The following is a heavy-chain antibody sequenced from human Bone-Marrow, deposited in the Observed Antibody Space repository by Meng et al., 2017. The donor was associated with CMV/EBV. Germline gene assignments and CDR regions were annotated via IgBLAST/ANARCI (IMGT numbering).Heavy chain of an antibody. J-gene: IGHJ5*02. V-gene: IGHV4-34*01. CDR1: GGSFSGYY. D-gene: IGHD3-9*01. CDR2: INHSGST. Sequence: SQTLSLTCAVYGGSFSGYYWSWIRQPPGKGLEWIGEINHSGSTNYNPSLKSRVTISVDTSKNQFSLKLSSVTAADTAVYYCARGYDIVENWFDPWGQGTLVTVSS. CDR3: ARGYDIVENWFDP.